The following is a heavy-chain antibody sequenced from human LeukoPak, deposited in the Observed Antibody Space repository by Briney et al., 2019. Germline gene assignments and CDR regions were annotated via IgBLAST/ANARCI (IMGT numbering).Heavy chain of an antibody. CDR1: GGTFSSYA. D-gene: IGHD2-2*01. CDR2: IIPILGIA. J-gene: IGHJ6*02. V-gene: IGHV1-69*04. Sequence: SVKVSCKASGGTFSSYAISWVRPAPGQGLEWMGRIIPILGIANYAQKFQGRVTITADKSTSTAYMELSSLRSEDTAVYYCARDSGAAAMGFYYYGMDVWGQGTTVTVSS. CDR3: ARDSGAAAMGFYYYGMDV.